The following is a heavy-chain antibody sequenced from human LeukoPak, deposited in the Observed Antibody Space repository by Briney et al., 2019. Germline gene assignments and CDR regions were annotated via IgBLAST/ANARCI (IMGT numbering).Heavy chain of an antibody. CDR3: ARLRSSSWRTYPDL. D-gene: IGHD6-13*01. Sequence: KPSETLSLTCAVYGGSFSGYYWSWIRQPPGKGLEWIGEINHSGSTNYNPSLKSRVTISVDTSKNQFSLKLSSVTAADTAVYYCARLRSSSWRTYPDLWGQGTLVTVSS. CDR2: INHSGST. V-gene: IGHV4-34*01. J-gene: IGHJ4*02. CDR1: GGSFSGYY.